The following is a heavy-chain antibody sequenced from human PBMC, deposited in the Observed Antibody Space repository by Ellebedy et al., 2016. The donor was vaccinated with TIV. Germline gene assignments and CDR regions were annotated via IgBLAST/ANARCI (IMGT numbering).Heavy chain of an antibody. D-gene: IGHD1-26*01. CDR3: ARRRKVGATADWFDS. CDR1: GDSISPYY. CDR2: ISYAGNT. Sequence: SETLSLTCTVSGDSISPYYSTWVRQIAGKGLEWIGHISYAGNTYYNPSLKGRVTVSEDTSNHQFSLKLMSVTAADTAVYFCARRRKVGATADWFDSWGQGALVTVSS. J-gene: IGHJ5*01. V-gene: IGHV4-59*08.